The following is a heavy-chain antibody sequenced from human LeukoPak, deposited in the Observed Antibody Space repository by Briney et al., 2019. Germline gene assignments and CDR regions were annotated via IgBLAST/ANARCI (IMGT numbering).Heavy chain of an antibody. CDR2: IYYSGST. CDR1: GGSISSSSYS. CDR3: ARLTSSLDY. V-gene: IGHV4-39*02. Sequence: SETPSLTCTVSGGSISSSSYSWGWIRQPPGKGLEWIGSIYYSGSTYYNPPLKSRVTISVDTSKNHFSLKLSSVTAADTAVYYCARLTSSLDYWGQGTLVTVSS. J-gene: IGHJ4*02. D-gene: IGHD4/OR15-4a*01.